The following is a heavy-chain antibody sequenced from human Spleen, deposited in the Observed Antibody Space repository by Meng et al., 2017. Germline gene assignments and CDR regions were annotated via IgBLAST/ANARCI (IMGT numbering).Heavy chain of an antibody. J-gene: IGHJ6*02. CDR1: GYTFASYA. CDR3: ARKSFLVVLGGMDV. CDR2: INAGNGNT. V-gene: IGHV1-3*01. Sequence: ASVKVSCKASGYTFASYAMHWVRQAPGQRLEWMGWINAGNGNTKYSQKFQGRVTITRDTSASTAYMELSSLRSEDTAVYYCARKSFLVVLGGMDVWGQGTTVTVSS. D-gene: IGHD3-22*01.